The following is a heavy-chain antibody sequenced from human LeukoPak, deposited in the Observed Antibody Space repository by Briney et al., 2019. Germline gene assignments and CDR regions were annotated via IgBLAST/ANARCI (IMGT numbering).Heavy chain of an antibody. J-gene: IGHJ4*02. CDR2: IYYSGST. D-gene: IGHD2-2*01. Sequence: KASQTLSLTCTVSGGSISSGDYYWSWIRQPPGKGLEWVGYIYYSGSTYYNPSLKGRVTISVDTSKNQFSLKLSSVTAADTAVYYCARGALCSSTSYYSFGGATLVDYWGQGTLVTVSS. CDR1: GGSISSGDYY. V-gene: IGHV4-30-4*01. CDR3: ARGALCSSTSYYSFGGATLVDY.